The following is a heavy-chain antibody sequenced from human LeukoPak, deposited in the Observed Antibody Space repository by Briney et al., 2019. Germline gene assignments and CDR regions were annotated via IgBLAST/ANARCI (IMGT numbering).Heavy chain of an antibody. CDR1: GFTVSSNY. CDR2: LYSGGAT. CDR3: TKLKGWYGEGFFDY. D-gene: IGHD6-19*01. V-gene: IGHV3-53*01. J-gene: IGHJ4*02. Sequence: GGSLRLSCAASGFTVSSNYMSWVRQPAGKGLEWVSVLYSGGATFYADSVKGRFTISRDTSKNTLYLQLNDLRADDTAVYYCTKLKGWYGEGFFDYWGQGTLVTVSS.